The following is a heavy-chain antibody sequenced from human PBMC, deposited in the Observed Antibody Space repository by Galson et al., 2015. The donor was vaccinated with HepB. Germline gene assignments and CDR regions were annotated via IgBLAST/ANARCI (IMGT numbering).Heavy chain of an antibody. D-gene: IGHD3-10*01. J-gene: IGHJ4*02. CDR1: GYTFTSYG. Sequence: SVKVSCKASGYTFTSYGISWVRQAPGQGLEWMGWISAYNGNTNYAQKLQGRVTMTTDTSTSTAYMELRSLRSDDTAVYYCARRITMVRGVISFDYWGQGTLVTVSS. V-gene: IGHV1-18*01. CDR3: ARRITMVRGVISFDY. CDR2: ISAYNGNT.